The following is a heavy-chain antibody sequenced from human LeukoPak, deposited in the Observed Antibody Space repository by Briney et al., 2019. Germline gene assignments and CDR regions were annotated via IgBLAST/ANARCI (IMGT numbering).Heavy chain of an antibody. CDR3: VREGITKAFDL. J-gene: IGHJ4*02. Sequence: ASVKVSYKASGFTFTDYCMHWVRLAPGQGLEWMGYINPHSGVTSFPQKFRGRVTLTTDTSISAAYMELSSLISDDTAMYYCVREGITKAFDLWGQGALVTVSS. D-gene: IGHD1-14*01. CDR2: INPHSGVT. CDR1: GFTFTDYC. V-gene: IGHV1-2*02.